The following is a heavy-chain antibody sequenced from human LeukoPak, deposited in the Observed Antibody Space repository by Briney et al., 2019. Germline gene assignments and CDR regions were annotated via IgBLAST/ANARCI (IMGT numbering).Heavy chain of an antibody. D-gene: IGHD4-17*01. CDR1: GYTFTGYY. CDR3: ARGDYGRADP. Sequence: ASVKVSCKASGYTFTGYYMHWVRQAPGQGLEWMGWINPNSGGTNYAQKFQGRVTMSRDTSMSTAYMELNRLTTDGTAMYYCARGDYGRADPWGQGSLVTVSS. J-gene: IGHJ5*02. CDR2: INPNSGGT. V-gene: IGHV1-2*02.